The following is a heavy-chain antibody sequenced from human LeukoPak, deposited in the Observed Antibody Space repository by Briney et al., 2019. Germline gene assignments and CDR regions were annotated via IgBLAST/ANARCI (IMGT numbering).Heavy chain of an antibody. V-gene: IGHV3-9*01. Sequence: GGSLRLSCAASGFTFDDYAMHWVQQAPGKGLEWVSGISWNSGSIGYADSVKGRFTISRDNAKNSLYLQMNSLRAEDTALYYCAKDEWLTHWGQGTLVTVSS. D-gene: IGHD5-12*01. CDR3: AKDEWLTH. J-gene: IGHJ1*01. CDR2: ISWNSGSI. CDR1: GFTFDDYA.